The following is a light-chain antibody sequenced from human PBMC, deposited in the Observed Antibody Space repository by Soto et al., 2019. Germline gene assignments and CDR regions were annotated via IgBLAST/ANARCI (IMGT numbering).Light chain of an antibody. CDR3: QQSSNSPMYT. Sequence: DIQMTQSPSSLSASVGDRVTITCRASQSIAYYLNWFQQNPGKAPKLLIYAASSLQSGVPSRFSGSGSGTDFTRTISSLQPEDFATYYCQQSSNSPMYTFGQGTKLYVK. J-gene: IGKJ2*01. CDR1: QSIAYY. V-gene: IGKV1-39*01. CDR2: AAS.